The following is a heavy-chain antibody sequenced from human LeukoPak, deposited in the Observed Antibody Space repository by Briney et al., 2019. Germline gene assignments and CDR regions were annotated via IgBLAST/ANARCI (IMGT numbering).Heavy chain of an antibody. CDR3: ARHSGWYGPGDY. J-gene: IGHJ4*02. V-gene: IGHV3-21*04. Sequence: PGGSLRLSCVASGFTITGYGMNWVRQAPGKGLEWVSSISSSGSYIFYADSVKGRFTTSRDNAKNSVYLQMNSLRAEDTAVYYCARHSGWYGPGDYWGQGTLVTVSS. CDR1: GFTITGYG. CDR2: ISSSGSYI. D-gene: IGHD6-19*01.